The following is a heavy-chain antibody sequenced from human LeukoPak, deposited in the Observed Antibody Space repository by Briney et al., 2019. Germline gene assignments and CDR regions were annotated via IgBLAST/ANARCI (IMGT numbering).Heavy chain of an antibody. CDR2: IWFDGSSK. J-gene: IGHJ4*02. CDR3: ARGGYDLWSGYRIDY. V-gene: IGHV3-33*01. D-gene: IGHD3-3*01. Sequence: GGSLRLSCAVSGFTLSSYGMHWVRQAPGKGLEWVAVIWFDGSSKYYAASVKGRFTISRDSSENTLYLQMNSLRAEDTSVYFCARGGYDLWSGYRIDYWGQGTLVTVSS. CDR1: GFTLSSYG.